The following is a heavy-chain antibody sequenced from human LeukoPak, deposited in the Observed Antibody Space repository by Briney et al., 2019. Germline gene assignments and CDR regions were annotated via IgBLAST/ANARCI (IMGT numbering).Heavy chain of an antibody. J-gene: IGHJ4*02. CDR1: GFTFSSYA. V-gene: IGHV3-7*01. CDR2: IKQDGGEK. D-gene: IGHD4-11*01. Sequence: QAGGSLRLSCAASGFTFSSYAMHWVRQAPGKGLEWVANIKQDGGEKFYVDSVKGRFTISRDNAKNSLYLQMNSLRAEDTAVYYCAREDHSNYNYWGQGTLVTVSS. CDR3: AREDHSNYNY.